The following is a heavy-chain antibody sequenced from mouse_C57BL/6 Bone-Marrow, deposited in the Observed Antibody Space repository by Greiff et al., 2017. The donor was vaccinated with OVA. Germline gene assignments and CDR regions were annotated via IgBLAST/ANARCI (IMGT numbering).Heavy chain of an antibody. J-gene: IGHJ4*01. Sequence: QVQLQQSGAELVRPGASVTLSCKASGYTFTDYEMHWVKQTPVHGLEWIGAIDPETGGTAYNQKFKGKAILTADQSSSTAYMELRSLTSEDSAVYYCTRSGYYGNWMDYWGQGTSVTVSS. V-gene: IGHV1-15*01. CDR3: TRSGYYGNWMDY. CDR1: GYTFTDYE. D-gene: IGHD2-1*01. CDR2: IDPETGGT.